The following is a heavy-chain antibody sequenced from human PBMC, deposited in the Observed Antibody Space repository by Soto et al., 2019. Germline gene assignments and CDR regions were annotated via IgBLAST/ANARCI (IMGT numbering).Heavy chain of an antibody. D-gene: IGHD2-2*01. V-gene: IGHV1-58*01. CDR3: AKERIPAAIINYYYGMDV. CDR1: GFTFTSSA. Sequence: VASVKVSCKASGFTFTSSAVQWVRQARGQRLEWIGWIVVGSGNTNYAQKFQERVTITRDMSTSTAYMELSSLRSEDTAVYYCAKERIPAAIINYYYGMDVWGQGTTVTVSS. J-gene: IGHJ6*02. CDR2: IVVGSGNT.